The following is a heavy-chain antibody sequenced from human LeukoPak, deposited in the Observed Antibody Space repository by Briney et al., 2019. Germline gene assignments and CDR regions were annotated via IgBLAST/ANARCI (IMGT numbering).Heavy chain of an antibody. J-gene: IGHJ6*04. V-gene: IGHV3-53*01. CDR1: GFTVSSNY. CDR2: IYSGGST. D-gene: IGHD6-19*01. CDR3: ARDRGIAVAGPSSDPYYYYGMDV. Sequence: PGGSLRLSCAASGFTVSSNYMSWVRQAPGKGLEWVSVIYSGGSTYYADSVKGRFTISRDNSKNTLYLQMNRLRAEDTAVYYCARDRGIAVAGPSSDPYYYYGMDVWGKGTTVTVSS.